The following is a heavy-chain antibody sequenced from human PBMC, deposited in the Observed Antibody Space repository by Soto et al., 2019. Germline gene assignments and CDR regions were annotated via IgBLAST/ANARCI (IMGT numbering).Heavy chain of an antibody. CDR2: IHPNSGRT. J-gene: IGHJ4*02. Sequence: GASVNVSCKASGYTFTDYYLHLLRQSPGQGLEWMGWIHPNSGRTKFPQQFQGRAILTRDTSINTAYMELSRLTSDDTAVYYCARAGLATLELATMYWGQGTLVTVSS. CDR1: GYTFTDYY. V-gene: IGHV1-2*02. CDR3: ARAGLATLELATMY. D-gene: IGHD5-12*01.